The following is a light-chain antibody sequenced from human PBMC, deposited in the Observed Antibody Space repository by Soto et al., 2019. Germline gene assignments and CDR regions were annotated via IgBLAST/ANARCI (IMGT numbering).Light chain of an antibody. CDR1: SSNIGSNY. V-gene: IGLV1-47*01. CDR2: RNN. J-gene: IGLJ1*01. Sequence: QSVXTQPPSASGTPGQRVTISCSGSSSNIGSNYVYWYQQLPGTAPKLLIYRNNQRPSGVPDRFSGSKSGTSASLAISGLRSEDEADYYCAAWDDSLSAHYVFGTGTKVPS. CDR3: AAWDDSLSAHYV.